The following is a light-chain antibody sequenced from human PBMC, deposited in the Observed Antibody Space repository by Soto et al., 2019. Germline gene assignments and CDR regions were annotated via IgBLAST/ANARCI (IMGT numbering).Light chain of an antibody. Sequence: EIVMTQSPATLSVSLGDRATLSCRASQSVGSYLAWYQQKPGQAPRLLIYGASTRATGIPARFSGSGSETDFTLTISSRQSEDFAVYYCQQYDSWPPSYTFGQGTQLEIK. V-gene: IGKV3-15*01. CDR1: QSVGSY. CDR3: QQYDSWPPSYT. J-gene: IGKJ2*01. CDR2: GAS.